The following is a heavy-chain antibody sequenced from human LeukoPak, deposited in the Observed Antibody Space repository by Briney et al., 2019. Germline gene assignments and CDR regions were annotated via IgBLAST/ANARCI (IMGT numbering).Heavy chain of an antibody. CDR3: AKCAGATHWYFDL. Sequence: PGESLRPSCAASGFTFRTYGMSWVRQAPGKGLQWVASIWYDGSDRLYTDSVKGRFTISRDNPNNTVFLQMNSLRGDDTAVYYCAKCAGATHWYFDLWGRGTLVTVSS. V-gene: IGHV3-33*06. CDR2: IWYDGSDR. CDR1: GFTFRTYG. J-gene: IGHJ2*01. D-gene: IGHD1-26*01.